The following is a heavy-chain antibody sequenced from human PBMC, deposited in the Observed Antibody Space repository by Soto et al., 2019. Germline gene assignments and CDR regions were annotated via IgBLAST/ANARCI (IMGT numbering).Heavy chain of an antibody. CDR3: AASYGSGYRAFDY. D-gene: IGHD3-10*01. CDR2: INPIVSMS. J-gene: IGHJ4*02. CDR1: GDTFSFYT. V-gene: IGHV1-69*02. Sequence: QVQLVQSGTEVKKPGSSVKVSCKASGDTFSFYTINWVRQAPGLGLEWVGRINPIVSMSNYAQKFQGRVTVTXDXTTSTAYMELRSLRSDDTAMYFCAASYGSGYRAFDYWGQGALVTVSS.